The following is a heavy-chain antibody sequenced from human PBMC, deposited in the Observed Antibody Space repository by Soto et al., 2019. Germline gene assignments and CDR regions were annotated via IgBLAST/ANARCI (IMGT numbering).Heavy chain of an antibody. J-gene: IGHJ6*02. V-gene: IGHV4-59*01. CDR3: ARALFGVGNYYYYGMDV. CDR2: IYYSGST. CDR1: GGSISSYY. D-gene: IGHD3-3*01. Sequence: SETLSLTCTVSGGSISSYYWSWIRQPPGKGLDWIGYIYYSGSTNYTPSLKSRVTISVDTSKNQFSLKLSSVTAADTAVYYCARALFGVGNYYYYGMDVWGQGTTVTV.